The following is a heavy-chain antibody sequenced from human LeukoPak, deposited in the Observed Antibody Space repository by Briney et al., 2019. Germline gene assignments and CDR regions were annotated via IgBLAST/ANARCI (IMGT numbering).Heavy chain of an antibody. CDR2: ISSSGSTI. Sequence: GGSLRLSCAASGFTFSDYYMSWIRQAPGKGLEWVSYISSSGSTIYYADSVKGRFTISRDNAKNSLYLQMNGLRAEDTAVYYCARGRYYYDSSGYPDYWGQGTLVTVSS. D-gene: IGHD3-22*01. CDR1: GFTFSDYY. V-gene: IGHV3-11*04. CDR3: ARGRYYYDSSGYPDY. J-gene: IGHJ4*02.